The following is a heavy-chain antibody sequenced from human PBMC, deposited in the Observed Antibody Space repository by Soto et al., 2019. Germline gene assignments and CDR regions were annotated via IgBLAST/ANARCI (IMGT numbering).Heavy chain of an antibody. CDR1: GYSFPDYW. J-gene: IGHJ6*02. V-gene: IGHV5-51*01. CDR2: IYPADSDT. Sequence: HGDSLKISCKGFGYSFPDYWIGWVRQMPGKGLEWMGIIYPADSDTRYSPSFQGQVTISADKSISTAYLQWSSLKASDTAIYYCARQFHDNSGGGYYYYGLDVWGQGTTVTVSS. D-gene: IGHD2-15*01. CDR3: ARQFHDNSGGGYYYYGLDV.